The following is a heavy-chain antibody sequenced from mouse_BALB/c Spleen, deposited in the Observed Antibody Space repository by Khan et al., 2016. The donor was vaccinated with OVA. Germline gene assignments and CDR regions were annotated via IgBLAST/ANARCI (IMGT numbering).Heavy chain of an antibody. CDR1: GFTFSSFG. CDR2: ISGDSSTI. Sequence: EVELVESGGDLVQPGGSRKLSCAASGFTFSSFGMHWVRQAPEKGLEWVAYISGDSSTIYYGDTVKGRFTISRDNPKNTLFLQLTSLRSGDTAMYYCARSYFYGYYFDQWGQGTTLTVSS. V-gene: IGHV5-17*02. D-gene: IGHD1-1*01. CDR3: ARSYFYGYYFDQ. J-gene: IGHJ2*01.